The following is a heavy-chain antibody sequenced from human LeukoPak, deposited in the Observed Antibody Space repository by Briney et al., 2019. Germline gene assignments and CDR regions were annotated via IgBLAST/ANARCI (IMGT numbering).Heavy chain of an antibody. D-gene: IGHD6-13*01. J-gene: IGHJ4*02. CDR3: ARDLSFGQLVQSH. CDR1: GYTFTGYY. V-gene: IGHV1-2*02. CDR2: INPNSGGT. Sequence: VSVKVSCKASGYTFTGYYMHWVRQAPGQGLEWMGWINPNSGGTNFAQKFQGRVTMTRDTSISTAYMELSRLRSDDTAVYYCARDLSFGQLVQSHWGQGTLVTVS.